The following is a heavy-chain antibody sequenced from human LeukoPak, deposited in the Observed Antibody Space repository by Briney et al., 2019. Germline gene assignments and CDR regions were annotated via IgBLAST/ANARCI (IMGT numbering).Heavy chain of an antibody. Sequence: SETLSLTCAVYGGSFSGYYWSWIRQPPGKGLEWIGEINHSGSTNYNPSLKSRVTISVDTSKNQYSLKLSSVTAADTAGYYCARRPSSAYYLRGGNYYFDYWGQGTLVTVSS. D-gene: IGHD3-22*01. CDR3: ARRPSSAYYLRGGNYYFDY. J-gene: IGHJ4*02. V-gene: IGHV4-34*01. CDR1: GGSFSGYY. CDR2: INHSGST.